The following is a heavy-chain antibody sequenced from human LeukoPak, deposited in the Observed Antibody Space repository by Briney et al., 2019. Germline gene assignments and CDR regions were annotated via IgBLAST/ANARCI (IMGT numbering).Heavy chain of an antibody. CDR1: GGSISSSSYN. V-gene: IGHV4-39*01. CDR2: LYYNGTT. Sequence: SETLSLTCTVSGGSISSSSYNWGWIRQPPGKGLEWIGTLYYNGTTHYSVSLKSRVTVSVDTSKNQFSMRLTSVTAADTAVYYCARQNYDYVWGSSFYYYMDVWGKGTTVTISS. CDR3: ARQNYDYVWGSSFYYYMDV. J-gene: IGHJ6*03. D-gene: IGHD3-16*01.